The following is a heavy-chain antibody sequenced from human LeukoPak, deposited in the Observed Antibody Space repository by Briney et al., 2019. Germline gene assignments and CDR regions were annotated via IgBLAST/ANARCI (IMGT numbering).Heavy chain of an antibody. CDR1: GYTFTSYD. CDR3: ARGRGSSWYEGDAFGI. CDR2: MNPNSGNT. J-gene: IGHJ3*02. Sequence: GASVKVSCKASGYTFTSYDINWVRQATGQGLEWMGWMNPNSGNTGYAQKFQGRVTMTRNTSISTAYMELSSLRSEDTAVYYCARGRGSSWYEGDAFGIWGQGTMVTVSS. D-gene: IGHD6-13*01. V-gene: IGHV1-8*01.